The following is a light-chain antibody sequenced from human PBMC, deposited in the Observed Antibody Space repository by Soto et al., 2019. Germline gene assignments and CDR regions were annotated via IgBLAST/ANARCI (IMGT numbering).Light chain of an antibody. Sequence: EIVMTQSPATLSVSPGEGATLFCRASQSVSSDLAWYQQKPGQAPRLLIYGASTRASSTPVRFSGSGSGTELTLTISSLQSEDFAVYYCQQYRDWPPLTFGGGTRVEIK. CDR2: GAS. V-gene: IGKV3-15*01. CDR3: QQYRDWPPLT. J-gene: IGKJ4*01. CDR1: QSVSSD.